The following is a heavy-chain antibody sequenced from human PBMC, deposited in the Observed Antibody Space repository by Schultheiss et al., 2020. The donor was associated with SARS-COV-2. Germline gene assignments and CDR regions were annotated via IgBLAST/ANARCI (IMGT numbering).Heavy chain of an antibody. CDR2: IYYSGST. Sequence: SETLSLTCAVYGGSFSGYYWSWIRQPPGKGLEWIGYIYYSGSTYYNPSLKSRVTISVDTSKNQFSLKLSSVTAADTAVYYCARAFANRITIFGVVRFVGWFDPWGQGTLVTVSS. D-gene: IGHD3-3*01. V-gene: IGHV4-30-4*08. CDR1: GGSFSGYY. J-gene: IGHJ5*02. CDR3: ARAFANRITIFGVVRFVGWFDP.